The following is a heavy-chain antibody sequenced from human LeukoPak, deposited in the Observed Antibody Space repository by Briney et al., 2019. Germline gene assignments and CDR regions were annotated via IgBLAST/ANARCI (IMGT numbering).Heavy chain of an antibody. D-gene: IGHD1-26*01. J-gene: IGHJ6*02. CDR3: ARRSYSGYYYYYYSMDV. V-gene: IGHV1-8*01. Sequence: GASVKVSCKASGYTFTSYDINWVRQATGEGLEWVGWMNPNSGNTGYAQKFQGRVTMTRNTSISTAYMELSSLRSEDTAVYYCARRSYSGYYYYYYSMDVWGQGTTVTVSS. CDR1: GYTFTSYD. CDR2: MNPNSGNT.